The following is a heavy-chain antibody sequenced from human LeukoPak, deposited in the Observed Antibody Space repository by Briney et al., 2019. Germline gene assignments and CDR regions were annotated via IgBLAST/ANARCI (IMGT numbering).Heavy chain of an antibody. CDR2: INHSGST. Sequence: SETLSLTCAVYGGSFSGYYGSWIRQPPGKGLEWIGEINHSGSTNYNPSLKSRVTISVDTSKNQFSLKLSSVTAADTAVYYCARGYGDYAFDPWGQGTLVTVSS. D-gene: IGHD4-17*01. V-gene: IGHV4-34*01. CDR3: ARGYGDYAFDP. J-gene: IGHJ5*02. CDR1: GGSFSGYY.